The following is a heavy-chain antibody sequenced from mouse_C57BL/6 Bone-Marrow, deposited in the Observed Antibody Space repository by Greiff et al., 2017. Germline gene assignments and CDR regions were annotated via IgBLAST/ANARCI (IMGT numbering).Heavy chain of an antibody. CDR3: ARAGGYYAMDY. Sequence: QVQLQQPGAELVRPGSSVKLSCKASGYTFTSYWMHWVKQRPIQGLEWIGNIYPSDSDTHYNQKFKDKATLTVDKSSSTAYMQLSSLTSEDSAVDYYARAGGYYAMDYWGQGTSVTVSS. CDR2: IYPSDSDT. D-gene: IGHD4-1*01. J-gene: IGHJ4*01. V-gene: IGHV1-52*01. CDR1: GYTFTSYW.